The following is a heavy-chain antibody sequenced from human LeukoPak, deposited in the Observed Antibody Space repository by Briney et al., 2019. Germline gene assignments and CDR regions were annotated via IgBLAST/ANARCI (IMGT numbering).Heavy chain of an antibody. CDR2: IDGSSSYI. V-gene: IGHV3-21*01. Sequence: GGSLRLSCAASGFTFSSYSMNWVRQAPGKGQEWVSSIDGSSSYIYYADSVKGRFSVSRDNAKNSLYLQMNSLRAEDTAVYYCARGHSGSYQRTDAFDIWGQGTMVTVSS. CDR3: ARGHSGSYQRTDAFDI. CDR1: GFTFSSYS. J-gene: IGHJ3*02. D-gene: IGHD1-26*01.